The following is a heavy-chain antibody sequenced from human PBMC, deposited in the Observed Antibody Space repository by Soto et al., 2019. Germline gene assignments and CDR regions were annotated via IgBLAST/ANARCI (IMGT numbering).Heavy chain of an antibody. CDR1: GFTVNSNR. CDR2: IYTGDST. J-gene: IGHJ5*02. CDR3: VRDRGWSKFDP. Sequence: GGSLRLSCAASGFTVNSNRMSWVRQAPGKGLEWVSVIYTGDSTYYADSVKDRFTISRDSSKNTLYLQMNSLRVEDTAVYYCVRDRGWSKFDPWGQGTLVTVSS. V-gene: IGHV3-66*01.